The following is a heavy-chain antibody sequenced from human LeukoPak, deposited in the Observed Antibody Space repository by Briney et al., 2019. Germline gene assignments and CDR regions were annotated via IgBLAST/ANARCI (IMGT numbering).Heavy chain of an antibody. D-gene: IGHD6-13*01. CDR2: ISSSSSYI. V-gene: IGHV3-21*01. J-gene: IGHJ4*02. CDR3: ARQPSSTEQQLDLYYFDY. Sequence: GGSLRLSCAASGFTFSSYSMNWVRQAPGKGLEWVSSISSSSSYIYYADSVKGRFTISRDNAKNSLYLQMNSLRAEDTAVYYCARQPSSTEQQLDLYYFDYWGQGTLVTVSS. CDR1: GFTFSSYS.